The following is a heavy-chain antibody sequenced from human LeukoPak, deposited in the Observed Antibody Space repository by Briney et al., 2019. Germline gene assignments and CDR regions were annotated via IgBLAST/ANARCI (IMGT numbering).Heavy chain of an antibody. CDR3: ARGPSYQLLNWFDP. Sequence: ASVRVSCKASGYTFSSSGISWVRQAPGQGLEWMGIINPSGGSTSYAQKFQGRVTMTRDMSTSTVYMELSSLRSEDTAVYYCARGPSYQLLNWFDPWGQGTLVTVSS. D-gene: IGHD2-2*01. CDR2: INPSGGST. J-gene: IGHJ5*02. CDR1: GYTFSSSG. V-gene: IGHV1-46*01.